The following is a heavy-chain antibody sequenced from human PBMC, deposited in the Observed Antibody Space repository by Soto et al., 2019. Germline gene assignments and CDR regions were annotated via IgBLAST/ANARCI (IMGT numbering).Heavy chain of an antibody. CDR3: AREDYYDSSKYYYYGMDV. V-gene: IGHV3-48*02. D-gene: IGHD3-22*01. CDR2: ISSSSSTI. J-gene: IGHJ6*02. Sequence: EVQLVESGGGLVQPGGSLRLSCAASGFTFSSYSMNWVRQAPGKGLEWVSYISSSSSTIYYADSVKGRFTISRDNAKNSLYLQMNSLRDEDTAVYYRAREDYYDSSKYYYYGMDVWGQGTTVTVSS. CDR1: GFTFSSYS.